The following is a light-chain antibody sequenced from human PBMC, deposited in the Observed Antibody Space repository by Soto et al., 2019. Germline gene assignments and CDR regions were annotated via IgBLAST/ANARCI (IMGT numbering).Light chain of an antibody. V-gene: IGKV1-12*01. CDR1: QDINYS. Sequence: DIQMTQSPSSVSASVGDRVTITCRASQDINYSLAWFQQKPGEAPRLLISSASSLYSGVPSRFSGSGSGTDFTLTINSLQPEDFATYFCQQGDSFPLTFGGGTKVEIK. J-gene: IGKJ4*01. CDR3: QQGDSFPLT. CDR2: SAS.